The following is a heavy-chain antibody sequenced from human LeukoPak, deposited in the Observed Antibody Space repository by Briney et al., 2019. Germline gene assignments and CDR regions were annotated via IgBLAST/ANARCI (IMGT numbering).Heavy chain of an antibody. D-gene: IGHD6-19*01. CDR1: GFTFSSYS. CDR3: ARDQDVAVAGTDFDY. CDR2: ISSSSSYI. V-gene: IGHV3-21*01. J-gene: IGHJ4*02. Sequence: GGSLRLSCAASGFTFSSYSMNWVRQAPGKGLEWASSISSSSSYIYYADSVKGRFTISRDNAKNSLYLQMNSLRAEDTAVYYCARDQDVAVAGTDFDYWGQGTLVTVSS.